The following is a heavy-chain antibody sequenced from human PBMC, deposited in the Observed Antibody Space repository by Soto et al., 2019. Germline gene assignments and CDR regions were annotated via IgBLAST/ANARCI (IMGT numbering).Heavy chain of an antibody. J-gene: IGHJ4*02. Sequence: QSTLKESGPTLVKPTQTLTLTCTFSGFSLSTGGVGVGWIRQPPGKALEWLALIYWDDDKRYRTSLQNRLTINADTSYRHVVLSMSNMGPDDTDTYYRAHRNVEVVGGSTNTVDYWGQGARVNVSS. D-gene: IGHD2-15*01. V-gene: IGHV2-5*02. CDR1: GFSLSTGGVG. CDR3: AHRNVEVVGGSTNTVDY. CDR2: IYWDDDK.